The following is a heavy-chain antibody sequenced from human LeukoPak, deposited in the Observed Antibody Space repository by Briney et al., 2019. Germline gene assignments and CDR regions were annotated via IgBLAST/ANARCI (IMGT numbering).Heavy chain of an antibody. CDR2: IIPILVVA. CDR3: ARDTTYYDFWRRAWFDP. V-gene: IGHV1-69*04. D-gene: IGHD3-3*01. Sequence: PSVKVSCKASGGTFSSYTISWVRQAPAQGLEWIGRIIPILVVANYAQKFQGRVTITADKSTSTAYMELSSLRSEDTAVYYCARDTTYYDFWRRAWFDPWGQGTLVTVSS. CDR1: GGTFSSYT. J-gene: IGHJ5*02.